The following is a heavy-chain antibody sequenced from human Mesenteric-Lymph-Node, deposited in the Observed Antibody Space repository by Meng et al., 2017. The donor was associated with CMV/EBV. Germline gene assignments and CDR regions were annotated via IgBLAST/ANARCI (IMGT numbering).Heavy chain of an antibody. V-gene: IGHV3-7*01. CDR3: ARGPRRFDS. CDR1: GFTFKSYW. J-gene: IGHJ4*02. CDR2: INQDGSDK. Sequence: GESLKISCAASGFTFKSYWMSWVRQAPGKGPEWVANINQDGSDKFYVDSVNGRLTVSRDNANNSLYLQMDSLRVDDTAVYYCARGPRRFDSWGQGALVTVSS.